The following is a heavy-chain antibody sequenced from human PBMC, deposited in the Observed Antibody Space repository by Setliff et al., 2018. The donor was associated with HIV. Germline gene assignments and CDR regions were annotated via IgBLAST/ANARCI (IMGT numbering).Heavy chain of an antibody. D-gene: IGHD6-13*01. CDR3: ARDARATAGGIEDLDL. V-gene: IGHV4-38-2*02. Sequence: SETLSLTCGVSGFSISRGYYWGWVRQPPGKGLEWIGSIYHPGSTYYNPSLKSRVTVSVDTSKNQFSLKVRSVTAADAAVYYGARDARATAGGIEDLDLWGQGTLVTVSS. J-gene: IGHJ5*02. CDR1: GFSISRGYY. CDR2: IYHPGST.